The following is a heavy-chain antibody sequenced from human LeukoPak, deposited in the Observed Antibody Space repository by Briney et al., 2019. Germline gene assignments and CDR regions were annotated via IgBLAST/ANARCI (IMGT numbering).Heavy chain of an antibody. CDR2: IYYSGST. V-gene: IGHV4-39*01. CDR1: GGSISSSSYY. CDR3: ARFPSYYGMDV. Sequence: PSETLSLTCTVSGGSISSSSYYWGWIRQPPWKGLEWIGSIYYSGSTYYNPSLKSRVTISLDTSKNQFSLKLSSVTAADTAVYYCARFPSYYGMDVWGQGTTVTVSS. J-gene: IGHJ6*02.